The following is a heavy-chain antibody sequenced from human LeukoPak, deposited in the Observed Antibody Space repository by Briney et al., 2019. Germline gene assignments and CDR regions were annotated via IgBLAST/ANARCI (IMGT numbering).Heavy chain of an antibody. CDR1: GGTFSSYA. V-gene: IGHV1-69*05. CDR3: AKQRYSYSQYYFDY. J-gene: IGHJ4*02. Sequence: SVKVSCKASGGTFSSYAISWVRQAPGQGLEWMGRIIPIFGTANYAQKFQGRVTITTDESTSTAYMELSSLRSEDTAVYYCAKQRYSYSQYYFDYWGQGTLVTVSS. CDR2: IIPIFGTA. D-gene: IGHD5-18*01.